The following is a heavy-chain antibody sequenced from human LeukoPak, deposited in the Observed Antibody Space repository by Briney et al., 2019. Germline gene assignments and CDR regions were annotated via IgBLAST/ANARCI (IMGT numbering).Heavy chain of an antibody. CDR1: GFTFNTYA. V-gene: IGHV3-23*01. D-gene: IGHD3-22*01. Sequence: GGSLRLSCAASGFTFNTYAMSWVRQAPWERLQWVSGISDSGGNTYYADSVRGRFTISRDNSKNTLYLQMNSLRAEDTAVYYCARVVYYDSSGYYVWGQGTLVTVSS. J-gene: IGHJ4*02. CDR3: ARVVYYDSSGYYV. CDR2: ISDSGGNT.